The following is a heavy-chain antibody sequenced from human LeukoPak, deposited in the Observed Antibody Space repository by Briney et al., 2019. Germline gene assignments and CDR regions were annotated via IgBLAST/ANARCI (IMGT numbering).Heavy chain of an antibody. V-gene: IGHV3-23*01. D-gene: IGHD3-10*01. CDR3: AKGHYYGSGSLDY. CDR1: GFTFSSYG. J-gene: IGHJ4*02. Sequence: GGSLRLSCAASGFTFSSYGMSWVRQAPGKGLEWVSAIGGRDGSTYYADSVRGRFTISRDNSKNTLYVQMNSLRAEDTAVYYCAKGHYYGSGSLDYWGQGTLVTVSS. CDR2: IGGRDGST.